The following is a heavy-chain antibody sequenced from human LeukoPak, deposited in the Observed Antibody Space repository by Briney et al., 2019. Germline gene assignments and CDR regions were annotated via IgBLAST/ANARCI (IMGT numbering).Heavy chain of an antibody. CDR2: INEDGTEK. J-gene: IGHJ6*03. D-gene: IGHD3-9*01. CDR3: ARDDHDVLTGYYSNYYNYYYMDV. CDR1: GFTFNSYW. Sequence: GGSLRLSCVASGFTFNSYWMSWVRQAPGKGREWVANINEDGTEKYYVDSVRGRFTVSRDNAENSLYLQMSSLRAEDTAVYYCARDDHDVLTGYYSNYYNYYYMDVWGKGTTVTVSS. V-gene: IGHV3-7*01.